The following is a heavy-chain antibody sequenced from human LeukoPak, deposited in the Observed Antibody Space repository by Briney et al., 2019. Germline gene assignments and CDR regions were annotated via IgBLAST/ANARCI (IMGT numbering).Heavy chain of an antibody. Sequence: PGGSLRLSCAASGFTFSSYGMNWVRQAPGKGLEWVANIKQDGSEKYYVDSVKGRFTISRDNAKNSLYLQMNSLRAEDTAVYYCGGYGSGSYYNAYWGQGTLVTVSS. D-gene: IGHD3-10*01. CDR3: GGYGSGSYYNAY. CDR2: IKQDGSEK. J-gene: IGHJ4*02. V-gene: IGHV3-7*01. CDR1: GFTFSSYG.